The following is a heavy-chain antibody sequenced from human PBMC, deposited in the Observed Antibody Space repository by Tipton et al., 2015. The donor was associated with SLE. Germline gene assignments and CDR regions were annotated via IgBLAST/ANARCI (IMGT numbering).Heavy chain of an antibody. CDR3: AKNMGDGKGAFDY. J-gene: IGHJ4*02. CDR2: ISGNGGVT. D-gene: IGHD5-24*01. CDR1: GFTFSTYA. V-gene: IGHV3-23*01. Sequence: GSLRLSCAASGFTFSTYAMTWVLQAPGKGLEWVSIISGNGGVTYYADSVKGRFSISRDNSKNTVFLQMSLLRVDDTAVYFFAKNMGDGKGAFDYWCQGSLVTVSS.